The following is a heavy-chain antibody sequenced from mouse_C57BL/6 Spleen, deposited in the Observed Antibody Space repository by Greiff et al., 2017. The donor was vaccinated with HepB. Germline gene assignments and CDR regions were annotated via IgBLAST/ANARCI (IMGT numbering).Heavy chain of an antibody. Sequence: QVQLQQPGAELVKPGASVKVSCKASGYTFTSYWMHWVKQRPGQGLEWIGRINPSDSDTNYNQKFKGKATLTVDKSSSTAYMQLSSLTSEDSAVYYCAIEAYYSNYHWYFDVWGTGTTVTVSS. CDR2: INPSDSDT. CDR1: GYTFTSYW. D-gene: IGHD2-5*01. J-gene: IGHJ1*03. V-gene: IGHV1-74*01. CDR3: AIEAYYSNYHWYFDV.